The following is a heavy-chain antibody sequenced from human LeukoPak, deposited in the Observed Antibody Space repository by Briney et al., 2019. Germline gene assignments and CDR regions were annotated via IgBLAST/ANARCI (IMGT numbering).Heavy chain of an antibody. CDR3: AKDINYGGNSGAFDI. D-gene: IGHD4-23*01. Sequence: PGGSLRLSCAASGFTFDDYAMHWVRQPPGKGLEWVSGISWNSGSIGYADSVKGRFTISRDNAKNSLYLQMNSLRAEDTALYYCAKDINYGGNSGAFDIWGQGTMVTVSS. J-gene: IGHJ3*02. CDR1: GFTFDDYA. CDR2: ISWNSGSI. V-gene: IGHV3-9*01.